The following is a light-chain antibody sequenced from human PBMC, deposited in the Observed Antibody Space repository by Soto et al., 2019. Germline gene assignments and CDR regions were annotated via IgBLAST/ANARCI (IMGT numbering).Light chain of an antibody. Sequence: QSVLTQPPSVSAASGQKVTISCSGSSSNIGNNYVSWYQQLPGTAPKILIYDSDKRPSGIPDRFSGSKSGTSATLGITGLQTGDEADYYCGTWDSSLSAVVFGGGPKLTVL. V-gene: IGLV1-51*01. J-gene: IGLJ2*01. CDR3: GTWDSSLSAVV. CDR2: DSD. CDR1: SSNIGNNY.